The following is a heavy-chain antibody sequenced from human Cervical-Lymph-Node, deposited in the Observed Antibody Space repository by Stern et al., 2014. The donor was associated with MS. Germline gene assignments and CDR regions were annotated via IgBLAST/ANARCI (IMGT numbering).Heavy chain of an antibody. V-gene: IGHV1-69*01. J-gene: IGHJ5*02. CDR1: GGTFSTLT. D-gene: IGHD6-19*01. Sequence: VHLVESGAEVKKPGSSVKVSCKASGGTFSTLTISWLRQAPGQGLEWMGGITPIFGATKYAQRFQGRVTITADESTSTAYMDLSSLISEDTAFYYCAAGGSAVFDPWGQGTLVTVSS. CDR3: AAGGSAVFDP. CDR2: ITPIFGAT.